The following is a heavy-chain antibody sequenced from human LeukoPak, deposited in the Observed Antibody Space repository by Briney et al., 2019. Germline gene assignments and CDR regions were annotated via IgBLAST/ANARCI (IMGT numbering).Heavy chain of an antibody. CDR1: GFTVSTNY. D-gene: IGHD5-18*01. J-gene: IGHJ6*02. CDR2: IYSGGST. Sequence: GGSLRLSCAASGFTVSTNYMSWVRQAPGKGLEWVSVIYSGGSTYYADSVKGRFTISRHNSENTLYLQMNSLRAEDTAVYYCARGGDGYRYSYGSAHYSYGMDVWGQGTTVTVSS. CDR3: ARGGDGYRYSYGSAHYSYGMDV. V-gene: IGHV3-53*04.